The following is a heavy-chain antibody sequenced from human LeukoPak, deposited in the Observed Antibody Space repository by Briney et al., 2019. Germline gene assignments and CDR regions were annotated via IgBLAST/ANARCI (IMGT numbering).Heavy chain of an antibody. CDR1: GGSFSGYY. CDR3: ARPGYGEYCSSPSSPRLKVMITFGGSYY. Sequence: SETLSLTCAVYGGSFSGYYWSWIRQPPGKGLEWIGEINHSGSTNYNPSLKSRVTISVDTSKNQFSLKLSSVTAADTAVYYCARPGYGEYCSSPSSPRLKVMITFGGSYYWGQGTLVTVSS. J-gene: IGHJ4*02. V-gene: IGHV4-34*01. D-gene: IGHD2-2*01. CDR2: INHSGST.